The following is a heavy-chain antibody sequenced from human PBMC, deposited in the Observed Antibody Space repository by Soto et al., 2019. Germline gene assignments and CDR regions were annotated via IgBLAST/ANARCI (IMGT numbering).Heavy chain of an antibody. Sequence: EVQLVESGGGLVKPGGSLRLSCAASGFTFSNAWMSWVRQAPGKGLEWVGRIKSKTDGGTTDYAAPVKGRFTISRDDSKNTLYLQMNSLKTEDTAVYYCTTGLPGVLMVYAIDAFDIWGQGTMVTVSS. CDR1: GFTFSNAW. D-gene: IGHD2-8*01. CDR2: IKSKTDGGTT. J-gene: IGHJ3*02. CDR3: TTGLPGVLMVYAIDAFDI. V-gene: IGHV3-15*01.